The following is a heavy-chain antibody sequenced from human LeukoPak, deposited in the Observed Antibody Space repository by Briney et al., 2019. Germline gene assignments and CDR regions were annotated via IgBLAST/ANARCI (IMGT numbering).Heavy chain of an antibody. CDR1: GGSFSGYY. CDR3: ARALRYYYDSSGYDAYYMDV. D-gene: IGHD3-22*01. J-gene: IGHJ6*03. Sequence: SETLSLTCAVYGGSFSGYYWSWIRQPPGKGLEWIGEINHSGSTNYNPSLKSRVTISVDTSKNQFSLKLSSVTAADTAVYYCARALRYYYDSSGYDAYYMDVWGKGTTVTVSS. CDR2: INHSGST. V-gene: IGHV4-34*01.